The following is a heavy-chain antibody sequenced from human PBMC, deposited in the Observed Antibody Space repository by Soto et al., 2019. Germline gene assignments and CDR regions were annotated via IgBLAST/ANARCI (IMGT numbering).Heavy chain of an antibody. CDR2: IYYTGST. CDR1: GGSISSYY. J-gene: IGHJ3*02. D-gene: IGHD3-22*01. V-gene: IGHV4-59*01. Sequence: SETLSLTCTVSGGSISSYYWSWIRQPPGKGLEWIGCIYYTGSTNYNPSLKSRVTISLDTSKNQFSLKLSSVTAADTAVYYCARGEYYYDSSGYRHDAFDIWGQGTMVTVSS. CDR3: ARGEYYYDSSGYRHDAFDI.